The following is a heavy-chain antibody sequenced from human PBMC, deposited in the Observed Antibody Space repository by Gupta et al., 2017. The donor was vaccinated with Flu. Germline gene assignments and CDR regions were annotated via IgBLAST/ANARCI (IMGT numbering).Heavy chain of an antibody. D-gene: IGHD3-3*01. CDR2: IYPGDSDT. CDR1: GYSFTSYW. J-gene: IGHJ4*02. V-gene: IGHV5-51*03. CDR3: ARGERITIFGVVSNFDY. Sequence: EVQLVQSGAEVKKPGESLKISCKGSGYSFTSYWIGWGRQMPGKGLEWMGIIYPGDSDTRYSPPFQGQVTISADKSISTAYLQWSSLKASDTAMYYCARGERITIFGVVSNFDYWGQGTLVTVSS.